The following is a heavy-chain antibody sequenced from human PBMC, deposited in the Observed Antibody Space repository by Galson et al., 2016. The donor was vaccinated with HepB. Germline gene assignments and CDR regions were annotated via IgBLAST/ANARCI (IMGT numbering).Heavy chain of an antibody. CDR1: GYRFTTSW. CDR2: IYPVDSDV. J-gene: IGHJ6*02. D-gene: IGHD3-22*01. V-gene: IGHV5-51*01. Sequence: QSGAEVKKPGESLKISCQCSGYRFTTSWIAWVRQMPGKGLEWIGVIYPVDSDVRYTSSFRGQVTISADKSISTAYLQWNSLQASDTAIYYCARHFYYDARVYGMDVWGQGTLVTVSS. CDR3: ARHFYYDARVYGMDV.